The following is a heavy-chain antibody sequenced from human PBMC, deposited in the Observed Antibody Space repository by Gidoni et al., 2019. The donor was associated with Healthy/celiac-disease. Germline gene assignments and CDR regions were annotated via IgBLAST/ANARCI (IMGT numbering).Heavy chain of an antibody. CDR3: ARDRIRWYFFDS. CDR1: GLTFSSDW. J-gene: IGHJ4*02. D-gene: IGHD6-13*01. Sequence: EVQLVESGGGVGQPGGSRSASCAAPGLTFSSDWMSWVRQGPGEGLEWVANIKHDGSEKYSVCSVQGRFTISRDHAKTSRYLQLNSLGAGDTAVYYCARDRIRWYFFDSLGQGTLVTVSS. CDR2: IKHDGSEK. V-gene: IGHV3-7*03.